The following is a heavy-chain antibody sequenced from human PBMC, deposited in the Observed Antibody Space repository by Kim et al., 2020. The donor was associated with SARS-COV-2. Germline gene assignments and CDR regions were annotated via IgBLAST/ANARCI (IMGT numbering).Heavy chain of an antibody. Sequence: PGDSDTRYCPSFQGQVTISADKSISTAYLQWSSLKASDTAMYYCARFYDYWGQGTLVTVSS. CDR2: PGDSDT. J-gene: IGHJ4*02. CDR3: ARFYDY. V-gene: IGHV5-51*01.